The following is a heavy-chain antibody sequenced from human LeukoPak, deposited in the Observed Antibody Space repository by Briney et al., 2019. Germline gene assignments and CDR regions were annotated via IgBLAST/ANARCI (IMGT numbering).Heavy chain of an antibody. V-gene: IGHV3-7*01. Sequence: PGGSLRPSCVASGFPFDRYWMSWVRQAPGKGLEWVANIKHDGSEKNFVDSVKGRFTISRDNAENSLFLQMNSLRADDTAVYFCARRPIYEAYFDFWGQGTLVTVSS. CDR1: GFPFDRYW. J-gene: IGHJ4*02. D-gene: IGHD3-16*01. CDR3: ARRPIYEAYFDF. CDR2: IKHDGSEK.